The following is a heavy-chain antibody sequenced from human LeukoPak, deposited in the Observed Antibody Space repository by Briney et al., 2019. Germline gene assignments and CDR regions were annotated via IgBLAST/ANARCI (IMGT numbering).Heavy chain of an antibody. CDR1: GGSFSGYY. V-gene: IGHV4-59*01. CDR3: ASLNSGYGREFDH. J-gene: IGHJ4*02. CDR2: IYYSGST. D-gene: IGHD5-12*01. Sequence: PSETLSLTCAVYGGSFSGYYWSWIRQPPGKGLEWIGYIYYSGSTNYNPSLKSRVTISVDTSKNQFSLKLSSVTAADTAVYYCASLNSGYGREFDHWGQGTLVTVSS.